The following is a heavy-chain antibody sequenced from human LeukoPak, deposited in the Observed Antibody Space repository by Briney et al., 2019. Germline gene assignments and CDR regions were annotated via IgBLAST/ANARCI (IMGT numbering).Heavy chain of an antibody. CDR3: ARGQRRHTDMAPSVDY. Sequence: GGSLRLSCATSGFTFSYSGMHWVRQAPGKGLEWVAFIQYDATNKYYADSFKGRFTISRDNSKNTLYLQMNSLRAEDTAVYYCARGQRRHTDMAPSVDYWGQGTLVTVSS. V-gene: IGHV3-30*02. J-gene: IGHJ4*02. CDR2: IQYDATNK. CDR1: GFTFSYSG. D-gene: IGHD5-18*01.